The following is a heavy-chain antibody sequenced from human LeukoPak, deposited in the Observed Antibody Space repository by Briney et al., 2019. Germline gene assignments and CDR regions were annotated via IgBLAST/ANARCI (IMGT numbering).Heavy chain of an antibody. CDR3: VRDMIAAAGAGG. CDR2: INPNSGGT. D-gene: IGHD6-13*01. J-gene: IGHJ4*02. Sequence: GASVKVSCKASGYTFTDYSMHWVRQAPGQGLEWMGWINPNSGGTDYAQKFQGRVTTTRVTSISTAYLEVTRLTSDDTAVYFCVRDMIAAAGAGGWGQGTLVTVSS. V-gene: IGHV1-2*02. CDR1: GYTFTDYS.